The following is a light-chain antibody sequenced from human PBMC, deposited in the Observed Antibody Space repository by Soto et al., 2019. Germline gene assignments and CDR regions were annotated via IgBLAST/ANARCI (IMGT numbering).Light chain of an antibody. V-gene: IGLV7-46*01. CDR2: DTT. J-gene: IGLJ3*02. Sequence: HAVVTQEPSLTVSPGGTVTLTCGSSTGGVTSGHYPYWFQQKPGQAPRTMIFDTTNKHSWTPARFSGSLLGGKAALTLSGAQPEDEADYYCFLTYSGGAVFGGGTKLTVL. CDR3: FLTYSGGAV. CDR1: TGGVTSGHY.